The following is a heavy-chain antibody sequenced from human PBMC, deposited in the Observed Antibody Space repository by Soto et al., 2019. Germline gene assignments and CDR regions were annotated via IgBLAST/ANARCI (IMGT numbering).Heavy chain of an antibody. V-gene: IGHV3-23*01. D-gene: IGHD6-19*01. CDR3: ASRSSGWYFDY. J-gene: IGHJ4*02. CDR2: ISGSGSST. Sequence: EVQLLESGGGLVQPGGSLRLSCAASGFTFSSYAMNWVRQAPGKGLEWVSVISGSGSSTYYADSVKGRFTISRDNSKNTLSLQMDSRRAEDTAVYYCASRSSGWYFDYWGQGTLVTVAS. CDR1: GFTFSSYA.